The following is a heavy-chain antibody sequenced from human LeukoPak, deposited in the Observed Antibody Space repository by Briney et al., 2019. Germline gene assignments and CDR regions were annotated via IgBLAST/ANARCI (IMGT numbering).Heavy chain of an antibody. Sequence: GGSLRLSCAASGFTFSSYGMHWVRQAPGKGLEWVAVISYDGSNKYYADSVKGRFTISRDNSNNTLYLQMNSLRAEDTAVYYCAKEGWRITRFFDIWGQGTMFTVSS. J-gene: IGHJ3*02. CDR2: ISYDGSNK. D-gene: IGHD3-3*01. CDR1: GFTFSSYG. V-gene: IGHV3-30*18. CDR3: AKEGWRITRFFDI.